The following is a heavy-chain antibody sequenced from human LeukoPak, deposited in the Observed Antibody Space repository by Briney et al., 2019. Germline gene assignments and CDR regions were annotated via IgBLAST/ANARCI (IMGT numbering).Heavy chain of an antibody. CDR2: ISYDGRNK. CDR1: GFTFSSYG. Sequence: GGSLRLSCAASGFTFSSYGMHWVRQAPGKGLEWVGVISYDGRNKYYQDSVKGRFTISRDNSKNTLYLQMNSLRAEDTAVYYCAKATREWERLQAMDVWGNGTTVTVSS. D-gene: IGHD1-26*01. V-gene: IGHV3-30*18. J-gene: IGHJ6*04. CDR3: AKATREWERLQAMDV.